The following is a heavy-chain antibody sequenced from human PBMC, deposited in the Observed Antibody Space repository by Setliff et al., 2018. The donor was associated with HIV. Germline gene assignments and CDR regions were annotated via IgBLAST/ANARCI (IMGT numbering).Heavy chain of an antibody. V-gene: IGHV1-2*02. J-gene: IGHJ4*02. CDR3: ARGGWGLYCSGDSCYSGEMDY. D-gene: IGHD2-15*01. CDR1: GYTFTSYY. CDR2: INPNTDGT. Sequence: ASVKVSCKASGYTFTSYYMHWVRQAPGQGLEWMGWINPNTDGTNYAQKFQGRVTMARDTSINTAYMELSRLRSDDTAVYYCARGGWGLYCSGDSCYSGEMDYWGQGTLVTVSS.